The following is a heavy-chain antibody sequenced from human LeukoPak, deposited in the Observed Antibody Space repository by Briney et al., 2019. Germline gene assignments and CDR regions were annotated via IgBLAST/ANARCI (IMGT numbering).Heavy chain of an antibody. J-gene: IGHJ4*02. CDR2: ISGSGGST. CDR3: AKSARVVEYYDILTGYYAPDY. D-gene: IGHD3-9*01. Sequence: GGSLRLSCAASGFTVSSNYMSWVRQAPGKGLEWVSAISGSGGSTYYADSVKGRFTISRDNSKNTLYLQMNSLRAEDTAVYYCAKSARVVEYYDILTGYYAPDYWGQGTLVTVSS. CDR1: GFTVSSNY. V-gene: IGHV3-23*01.